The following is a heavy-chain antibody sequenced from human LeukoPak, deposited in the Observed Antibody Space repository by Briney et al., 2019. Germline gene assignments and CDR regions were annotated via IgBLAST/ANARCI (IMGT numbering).Heavy chain of an antibody. J-gene: IGHJ4*02. Sequence: ASVKVSCKASGYTFTGYYMHWVRQAPGQGLEWMGWINPNSGGTNYAQKFQGRATMTRDTSISTAYMELSRLRSDDTAVYYCARGHYYDSSGYFLYYFDYWGQGTLVTVSS. V-gene: IGHV1-2*02. D-gene: IGHD3-22*01. CDR3: ARGHYYDSSGYFLYYFDY. CDR2: INPNSGGT. CDR1: GYTFTGYY.